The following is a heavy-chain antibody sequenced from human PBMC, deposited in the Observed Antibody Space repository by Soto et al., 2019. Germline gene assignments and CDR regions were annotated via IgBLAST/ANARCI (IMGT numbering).Heavy chain of an antibody. J-gene: IGHJ3*02. V-gene: IGHV1-18*01. CDR2: ISAYNGNT. Sequence: GASVKVSFKASGCTFTSYGISWVRQAPGQGLEWMGWISAYNGNTNYAQKLQGRVTMTTDTSTSTAYMELRSLRSDDTAVYYCARDNYYDSSGYYYSAFDIWGQGTMVTVSS. CDR1: GCTFTSYG. D-gene: IGHD3-22*01. CDR3: ARDNYYDSSGYYYSAFDI.